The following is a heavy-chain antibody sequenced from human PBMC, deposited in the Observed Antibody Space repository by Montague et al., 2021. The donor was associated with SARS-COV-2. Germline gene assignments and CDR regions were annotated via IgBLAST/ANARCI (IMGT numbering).Heavy chain of an antibody. CDR1: GGSFSGYY. CDR2: IYYSGST. Sequence: ETLSLTCAVYGGSFSGYYWNWIRQPPGKGLEWIGCIYYSGSTYYNPSLKSRVTISVDTSKNQFSLKLSSVTAADTAVYYCARSWGQWLLWWYYFDYWGQGTLVTVSS. J-gene: IGHJ4*02. CDR3: ARSWGQWLLWWYYFDY. V-gene: IGHV4-34*01. D-gene: IGHD6-19*01.